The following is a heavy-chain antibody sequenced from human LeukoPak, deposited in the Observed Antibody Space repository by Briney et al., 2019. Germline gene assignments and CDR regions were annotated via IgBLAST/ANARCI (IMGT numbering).Heavy chain of an antibody. CDR2: ISYDGSNK. CDR1: GFTFSSYA. CDR3: ARPHNYDSSGYYEY. Sequence: SGGSLRLSCAASGFTFSSYAMHWVRQAPGKGLEWVAVISYDGSNKYYADSVKGRFTISRDNSKNTLYLQMSSLRAEDTAVYYCARPHNYDSSGYYEYWGQGTLVTVSS. V-gene: IGHV3-30-3*01. J-gene: IGHJ4*02. D-gene: IGHD3-22*01.